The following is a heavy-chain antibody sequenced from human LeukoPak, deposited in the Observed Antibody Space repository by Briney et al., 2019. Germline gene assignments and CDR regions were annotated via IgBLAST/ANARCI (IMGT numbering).Heavy chain of an antibody. CDR1: GFDFSSYW. CDR3: LFASGSYYTAFEH. CDR2: IDTDGTIT. D-gene: IGHD3-10*01. V-gene: IGHV3-74*01. Sequence: GGSLRLSCAASGFDFSSYWMHWVRQVPGRGPVWVSHIDTDGTITNYADSVKGRFTVSRDNAKNTLYLQMSSLRAEDTAVYYCLFASGSYYTAFEHWGQGTLATVSS. J-gene: IGHJ4*02.